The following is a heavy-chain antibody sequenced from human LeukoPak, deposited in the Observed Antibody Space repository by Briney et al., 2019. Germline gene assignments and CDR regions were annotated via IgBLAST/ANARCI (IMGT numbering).Heavy chain of an antibody. V-gene: IGHV1-2*04. CDR1: GYTFTGYY. CDR2: INPNSGGT. CDR3: ARGNCSGGRCYESYYFDY. D-gene: IGHD2-15*01. J-gene: IGHJ4*02. Sequence: ASVKVSCKASGYTFTGYYMHWVRQAPGQGLEWMGWINPNSGGTNYAQKFQGWVTMTRDTSISTAYMELSRLRSDDTAVYYCARGNCSGGRCYESYYFDYWGQGTLVTVSS.